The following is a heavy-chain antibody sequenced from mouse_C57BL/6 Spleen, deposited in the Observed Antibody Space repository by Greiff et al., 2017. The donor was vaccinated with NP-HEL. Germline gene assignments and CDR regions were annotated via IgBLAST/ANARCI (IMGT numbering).Heavy chain of an antibody. V-gene: IGHV1-55*01. CDR3: ARGDDGYYSYWYFDV. Sequence: VQLQQPGAELVKPGASVKMSCKASGYTFTSYWITWVKQGPGQGLEWIGDIYPGSGSTNYNEKFKSKATLTVDTSSSTAYMQLSSLTSEDSAVYYCARGDDGYYSYWYFDVWGTGTTVTVSS. J-gene: IGHJ1*03. D-gene: IGHD2-3*01. CDR1: GYTFTSYW. CDR2: IYPGSGST.